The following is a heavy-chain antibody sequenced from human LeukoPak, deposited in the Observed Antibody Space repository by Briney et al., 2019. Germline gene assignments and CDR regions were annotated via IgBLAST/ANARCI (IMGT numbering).Heavy chain of an antibody. V-gene: IGHV4-34*01. J-gene: IGHJ4*02. Sequence: SETLSLTCDVSGGSCDDDYCSWIRQPPGKGLEWIGEIHPHGIFYYNSSLMSRVTISIDTSKSQFSLRLTSVTAADTAFYYCARGRDRSKAGDHWGQGSLVTVSS. D-gene: IGHD5-24*01. CDR1: GGSCDDDY. CDR3: ARGRDRSKAGDH. CDR2: IHPHGIF.